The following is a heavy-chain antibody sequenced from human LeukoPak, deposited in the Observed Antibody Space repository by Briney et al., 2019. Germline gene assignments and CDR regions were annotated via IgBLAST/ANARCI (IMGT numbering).Heavy chain of an antibody. J-gene: IGHJ4*02. CDR1: GFTFSSYA. CDR2: ISASGGRT. D-gene: IGHD3-10*01. CDR3: AKDSTYYGSGSYFDY. Sequence: GGSLRLSCAASGFTFSSYAMSWVRQAPGKGLEWVSVISASGGRTSYADSVKGRFTVSRDNSKNTLYLQMNSLRAEDTAVYYCAKDSTYYGSGSYFDYWGQGTLVTVSS. V-gene: IGHV3-23*01.